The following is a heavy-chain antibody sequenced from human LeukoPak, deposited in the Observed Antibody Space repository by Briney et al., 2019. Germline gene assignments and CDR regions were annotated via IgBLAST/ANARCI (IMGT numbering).Heavy chain of an antibody. CDR3: ARDGRVGATKAFDI. J-gene: IGHJ3*02. V-gene: IGHV3-21*01. CDR2: IRGGGANP. CDR1: GFIFSNYA. D-gene: IGHD2-15*01. Sequence: GGSLRLSCAASGFIFSNYAMNWVRQAPGKGLQWVSSIRGGGANPTYIESVKGRFTISRDNSKNTLYLQMNSLRAEDTAVYYCARDGRVGATKAFDIWGQGTMVTVSS.